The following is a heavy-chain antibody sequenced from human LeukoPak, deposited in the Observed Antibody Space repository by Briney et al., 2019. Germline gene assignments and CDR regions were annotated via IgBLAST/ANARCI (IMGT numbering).Heavy chain of an antibody. J-gene: IGHJ4*02. Sequence: SETLSLTCAVYGGSFSGYYWSWIRQPPGKGLEWIGEINHSGSTNYNPSLKSRVTISVDTSKNQFSLKLSSVTAADTAVYYCARGNSSSHYFDYWGQGTLATVSS. V-gene: IGHV4-34*01. CDR2: INHSGST. CDR3: ARGNSSSHYFDY. D-gene: IGHD6-13*01. CDR1: GGSFSGYY.